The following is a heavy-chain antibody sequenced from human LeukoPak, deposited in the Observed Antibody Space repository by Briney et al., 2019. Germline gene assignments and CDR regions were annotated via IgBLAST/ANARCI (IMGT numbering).Heavy chain of an antibody. CDR3: AGDTAPLRMSRYYYYGMDV. CDR1: GFTFSSYS. CDR2: ISSSSSYI. D-gene: IGHD4-17*01. J-gene: IGHJ6*02. V-gene: IGHV3-21*01. Sequence: PGGSLRLSCAASGFTFSSYSMNWVRQAPGKGLEWVSSISSSSSYIYYADSVKGRFTISRDNAKNSLYLQMNSLRAEDTAVYYCAGDTAPLRMSRYYYYGMDVWGQGTTVTVSS.